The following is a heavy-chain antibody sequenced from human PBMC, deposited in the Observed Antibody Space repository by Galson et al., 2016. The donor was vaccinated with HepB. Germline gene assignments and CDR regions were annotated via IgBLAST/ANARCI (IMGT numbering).Heavy chain of an antibody. V-gene: IGHV1-69*13. J-gene: IGHJ4*02. CDR2: VTPTLGTT. CDR1: GGTFNTYV. CDR3: ARDLFQYHPRRDGYIFAY. Sequence: SVKVSCKASGGTFNTYVCSWVRQAPGQGLEWMGGVTPTLGTTNYAQNFQGRVTITADEYSSTVFLDLSSLGSDDTAVYYCARDLFQYHPRRDGYIFAYWGQGTLVIVSS. D-gene: IGHD5-24*01.